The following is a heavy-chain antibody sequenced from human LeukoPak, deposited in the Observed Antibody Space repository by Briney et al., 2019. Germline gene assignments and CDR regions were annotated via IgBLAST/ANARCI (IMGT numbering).Heavy chain of an antibody. D-gene: IGHD6-13*01. CDR3: ARRHLIAAAGTDYYYYYMDV. J-gene: IGHJ6*03. CDR1: GYSFTIYW. V-gene: IGHV5-51*01. CDR2: IYPGDSDT. Sequence: GESLQISCKGSGYSFTIYWIGWVRQMPGKGLEWMGIIYPGDSDTRYSPSFQGQVTISADKSISTAYLQWSSLKASDTAMYYCARRHLIAAAGTDYYYYYMDVWGKGTTVTVSS.